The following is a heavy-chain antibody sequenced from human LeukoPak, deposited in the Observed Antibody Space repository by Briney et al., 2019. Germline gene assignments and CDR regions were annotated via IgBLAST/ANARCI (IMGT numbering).Heavy chain of an antibody. J-gene: IGHJ6*02. CDR3: ARDLYSSGWSHYYNYYGMDV. CDR2: ISYDGSNK. D-gene: IGHD6-19*01. V-gene: IGHV3-30-3*01. CDR1: GFTFSNYA. Sequence: PGRSLRLSCAASGFTFSNYAMHWVRQAPGKGLEWVAVISYDGSNKYYADSVKGRFTISRDNSKNTLYLQMNSLRAEDTAVYYCARDLYSSGWSHYYNYYGMDVWGQGTTVTVSS.